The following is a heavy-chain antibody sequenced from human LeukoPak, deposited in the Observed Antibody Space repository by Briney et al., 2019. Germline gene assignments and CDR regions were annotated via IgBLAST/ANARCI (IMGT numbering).Heavy chain of an antibody. CDR3: ARHGRYCSSTSCYAAPPATNYYYYGMDV. D-gene: IGHD2-2*01. J-gene: IGHJ6*02. V-gene: IGHV5-10-1*01. CDR2: IHPSDSYI. Sequence: GDPMNLSCQRSGYSLIRYSIRWASQMPGKGLDWTGRIHPSDSYINLTTPFQGHVTISADKSISTAYLQWSSLKASDTAMYYCARHGRYCSSTSCYAAPPATNYYYYGMDVWGQGTTVTVSS. CDR1: GYSLIRYS.